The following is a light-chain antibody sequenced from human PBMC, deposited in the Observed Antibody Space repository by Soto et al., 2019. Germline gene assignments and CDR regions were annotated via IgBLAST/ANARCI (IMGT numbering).Light chain of an antibody. CDR2: LNSDGSH. CDR3: QSWVPGIVV. J-gene: IGLJ2*01. Sequence: QSVLTQSPSASASLGASVKLTCTLSSGHSSYTIAWHQLQPEKGPRYLMRLNSDGSHNKGDGIPDRFSGSSSGAERYLTISSLQSEDEADYYCQSWVPGIVVFGGGTKLTVL. CDR1: SGHSSYT. V-gene: IGLV4-69*01.